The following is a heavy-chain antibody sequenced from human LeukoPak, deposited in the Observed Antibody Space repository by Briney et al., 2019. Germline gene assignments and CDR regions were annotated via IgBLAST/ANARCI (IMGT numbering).Heavy chain of an antibody. J-gene: IGHJ4*02. D-gene: IGHD3-10*01. CDR1: GYSISSGYY. Sequence: SETLSLTCTVSGYSISSGYYWGWIRQPPGKGLEWIGCIYHSGSTYYNPSLKSRVTISVDTSKNQFSLKLSSVTAADTAVYYCARSMVRDTTLDYWGQGTLVTVSS. CDR3: ARSMVRDTTLDY. V-gene: IGHV4-38-2*02. CDR2: IYHSGST.